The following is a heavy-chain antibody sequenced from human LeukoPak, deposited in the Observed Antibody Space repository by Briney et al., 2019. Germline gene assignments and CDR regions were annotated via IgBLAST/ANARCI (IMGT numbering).Heavy chain of an antibody. CDR2: ISTASKYI. Sequence: GGSLRLSCAASGFTLSTYDMNWVRQAPGKGLEWVSSISTASKYIYYADSVKGRFTISRDDAKNSLYLQMNSLRAEDTAVYYCVREKAVVGTVSYDYWGQGSLVIVSS. V-gene: IGHV3-21*01. D-gene: IGHD6-19*01. J-gene: IGHJ4*02. CDR3: VREKAVVGTVSYDY. CDR1: GFTLSTYD.